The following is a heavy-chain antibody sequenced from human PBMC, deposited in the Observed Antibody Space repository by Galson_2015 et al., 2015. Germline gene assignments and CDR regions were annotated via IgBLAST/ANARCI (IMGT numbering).Heavy chain of an antibody. J-gene: IGHJ1*01. CDR1: GYTFTSYD. CDR2: MNPNSGNT. V-gene: IGHV1-8*01. D-gene: IGHD3-3*01. Sequence: SVKVSCKASGYTFTSYDINWVRQATGQGLEWMGWMNPNSGNTGYAQKFQGRVTMTRNTSTSTAYMELSSLRSEDTAVYYCARGLEYYDFWSGSAEYFQHWGQGTLVTVSS. CDR3: ARGLEYYDFWSGSAEYFQH.